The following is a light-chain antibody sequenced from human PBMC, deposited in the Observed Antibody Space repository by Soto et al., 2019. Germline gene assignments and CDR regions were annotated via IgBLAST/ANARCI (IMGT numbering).Light chain of an antibody. CDR3: QQRSNWPLT. V-gene: IGKV3-11*01. CDR1: QSVSSY. J-gene: IGKJ4*01. Sequence: EIVLTQSPATLSLSPGERATLSCRASQSVSSYLAWYQQKPGQAPRLLIYDASNRATGIPARFSGSGSGTDFTLTISSLAHEDFAFYYCQQRSNWPLTFGGGTKVEIK. CDR2: DAS.